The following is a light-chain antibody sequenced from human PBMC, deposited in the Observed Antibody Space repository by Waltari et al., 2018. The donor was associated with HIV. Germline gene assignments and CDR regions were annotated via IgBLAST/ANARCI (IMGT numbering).Light chain of an antibody. Sequence: QSALTQPASVSGSPGQSITISCTGTSSDVGIYNLVSWYQQYPGKAPKLMIYEGSKRPSGVSNRFSGSSSGNTASLTISGLQTEDEADYYCCSYAGSFVVFGGGTKLTVL. J-gene: IGLJ2*01. CDR3: CSYAGSFVV. CDR2: EGS. V-gene: IGLV2-23*01. CDR1: SSDVGIYNL.